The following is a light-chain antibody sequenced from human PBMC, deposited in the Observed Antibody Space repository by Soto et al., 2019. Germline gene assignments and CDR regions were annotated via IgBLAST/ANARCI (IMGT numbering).Light chain of an antibody. Sequence: QSVLTQPASVSGSPGQSITISCTGTSSDVGLYDYVSWYQQHPGKAPQLMIYAVSNRPSGVSNRFSASKSGNTASLFISGIQAEDEADYYCSSYTSDSSYVFGYGTKVTVL. CDR2: AVS. CDR3: SSYTSDSSYV. CDR1: SSDVGLYDY. V-gene: IGLV2-14*01. J-gene: IGLJ1*01.